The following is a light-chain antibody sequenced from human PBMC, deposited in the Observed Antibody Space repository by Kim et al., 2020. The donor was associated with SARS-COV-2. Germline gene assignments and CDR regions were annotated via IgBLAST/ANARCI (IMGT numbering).Light chain of an antibody. V-gene: IGLV3-21*04. CDR1: NIGSKS. CDR3: QVWDSSCDHVV. Sequence: SYELTQPPSVSVAPGKTARITCGGNNIGSKSVHWYQQKPGQAPVLVIYYDSDRPSGIPERFSGSNSGNTATLTIRRVEAGDEADYYCQVWDSSCDHVVFG. CDR2: YDS. J-gene: IGLJ2*01.